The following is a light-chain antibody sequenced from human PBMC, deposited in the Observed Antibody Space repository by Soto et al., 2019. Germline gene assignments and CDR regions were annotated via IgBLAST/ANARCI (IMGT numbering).Light chain of an antibody. V-gene: IGLV2-23*01. CDR1: NSDVGSYKF. Sequence: QSALTQPASVSGSPGQSITISCTGTNSDVGSYKFVSWYQHHPGKAPKLMIYEGSKRPSGVSNRFSGSRSGNTASLTISGLQAEDEADYYCCSYAGSSTWVFGGGTKLTVL. J-gene: IGLJ3*02. CDR2: EGS. CDR3: CSYAGSSTWV.